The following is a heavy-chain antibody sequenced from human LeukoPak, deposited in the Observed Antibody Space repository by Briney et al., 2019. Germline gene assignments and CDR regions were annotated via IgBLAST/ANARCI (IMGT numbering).Heavy chain of an antibody. Sequence: SETLSLTCAVYGGSFSTYYWSWIRQPPGKGLEWIGFIYYTGTTNYNPSLKSRVTISVDTSKNQFSLKLSSVTAADTAVYYCARAGANGIEAAGSLRYWGQGTLVTVSS. CDR3: ARAGANGIEAAGSLRY. CDR2: IYYTGTT. V-gene: IGHV4-59*01. J-gene: IGHJ4*02. D-gene: IGHD6-13*01. CDR1: GGSFSTYY.